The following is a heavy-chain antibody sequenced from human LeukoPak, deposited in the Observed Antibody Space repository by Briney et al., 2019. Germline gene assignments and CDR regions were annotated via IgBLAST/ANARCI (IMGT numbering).Heavy chain of an antibody. CDR2: IHTSGST. CDR3: ARRHISSGWSFDY. CDR1: GGSISNYH. J-gene: IGHJ4*02. D-gene: IGHD6-19*01. V-gene: IGHV4-4*07. Sequence: PSETLSLTCTVSGGSISNYHWSWIRQPAGKGLEWIGQIHTSGSTNYNPPLKSRVTVSIDTPKNQLSLTIRSVTAADTAIYYCARRHISSGWSFDYWGQGTLVTVSS.